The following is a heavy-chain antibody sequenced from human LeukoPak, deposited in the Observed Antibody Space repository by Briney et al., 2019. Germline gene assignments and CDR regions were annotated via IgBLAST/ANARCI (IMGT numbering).Heavy chain of an antibody. CDR1: GFTFSSYA. CDR3: ASLRSFPVHYYGSGSYLSGFDI. J-gene: IGHJ3*02. Sequence: QNGGSLRLSCAASGFTFSSYAMHWVRQAPGKGLEWVAVISYDGSNKYYADSVKGRFTISRDNSKNTLYLQMNSLRAEDTAVYYCASLRSFPVHYYGSGSYLSGFDIWGQGTMVTVSS. CDR2: ISYDGSNK. V-gene: IGHV3-30-3*01. D-gene: IGHD3-10*01.